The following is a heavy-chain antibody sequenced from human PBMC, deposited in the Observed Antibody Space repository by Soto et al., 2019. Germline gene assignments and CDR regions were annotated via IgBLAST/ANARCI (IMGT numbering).Heavy chain of an antibody. CDR1: GFTFDDYA. Sequence: GGSLRLSCAASGFTFDDYAMHWVRQAPGKGLEWVSLISWDGGSTYYADSVKGRFTISRDNSKNSLYLQMNSRRAEDTALYYCAKGCSSTSCSPGWYYYGMDVWGQGTTVTGSS. V-gene: IGHV3-43D*04. J-gene: IGHJ6*02. CDR2: ISWDGGST. D-gene: IGHD2-2*01. CDR3: AKGCSSTSCSPGWYYYGMDV.